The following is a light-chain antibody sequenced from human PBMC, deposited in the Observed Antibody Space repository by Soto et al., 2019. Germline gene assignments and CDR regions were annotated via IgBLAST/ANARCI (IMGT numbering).Light chain of an antibody. CDR1: QSVSSSY. V-gene: IGKV3-20*01. Sequence: EIVLTQSPGTLSLSPGERATLSCRASQSVSSSYLARYQQTSGQAPRLLIYGASNRATGIPGRFSGSGSGTGFTLAISRLEPEDFAVYYCQQYGRSSWTFGQGTKVEIK. J-gene: IGKJ1*01. CDR2: GAS. CDR3: QQYGRSSWT.